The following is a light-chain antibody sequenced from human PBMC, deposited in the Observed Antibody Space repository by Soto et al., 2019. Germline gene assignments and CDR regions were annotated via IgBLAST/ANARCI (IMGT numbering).Light chain of an antibody. CDR2: GAS. Sequence: EIVFTKSPGTLSLSPGERATLSCRASQSVSSSYLAWYQQKPGQAHRLLIYGASSRATGIPDRFSGSGSGTDFTLTSSRLEPEDFAVYYCQQYGSSLITFGQGTRLEIK. V-gene: IGKV3-20*01. J-gene: IGKJ5*01. CDR1: QSVSSSY. CDR3: QQYGSSLIT.